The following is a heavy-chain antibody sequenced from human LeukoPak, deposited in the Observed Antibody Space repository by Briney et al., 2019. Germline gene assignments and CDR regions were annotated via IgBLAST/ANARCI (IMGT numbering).Heavy chain of an antibody. Sequence: PSETLALPFTVSCGSLSSRCLFLGVDRPPPGEGVGGIGGAHYSGSTYYNPSLKSRVTISVDTSKNQFSLKLSSVTAADTAVYYCARLTVTYYYYYMDVWGKGTTVTVSS. J-gene: IGHJ6*03. CDR3: ARLTVTYYYYYMDV. D-gene: IGHD1-20*01. CDR2: AHYSGST. V-gene: IGHV4-39*07. CDR1: CGSLSSRCLF.